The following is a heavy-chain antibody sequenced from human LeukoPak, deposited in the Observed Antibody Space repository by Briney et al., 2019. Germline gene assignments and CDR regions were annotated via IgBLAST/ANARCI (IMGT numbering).Heavy chain of an antibody. J-gene: IGHJ5*02. CDR1: GGSISSGGYY. D-gene: IGHD1-14*01. CDR3: ARGGITTPFTYNWFDP. V-gene: IGHV4-61*08. CDR2: IYYSGST. Sequence: SQTLSLTCTVSGGSISSGGYYWSWIRQPPGKGLEWIGYIYYSGSTNYNPSLKSRVTISVDTSKNQFSLKLSSVTAADTAVYYCARGGITTPFTYNWFDPWGQGTLVIVSS.